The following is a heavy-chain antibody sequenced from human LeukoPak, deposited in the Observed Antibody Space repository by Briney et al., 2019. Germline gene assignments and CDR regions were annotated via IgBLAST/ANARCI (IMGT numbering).Heavy chain of an antibody. D-gene: IGHD3-16*02. CDR3: ARVAYDYVWGSYRESYYYYGMDV. J-gene: IGHJ6*02. Sequence: PSQTLSLTCAISGDSVSSNSAAWNWTRQSPSRGLEWLGRTYYRSKWYNDYAVSVKSRITINPDTSKNQFSLQLNSVTPEDTAVYYCARVAYDYVWGSYRESYYYYGMDVWGQGTTVTVSS. V-gene: IGHV6-1*01. CDR1: GDSVSSNSAA. CDR2: TYYRSKWYN.